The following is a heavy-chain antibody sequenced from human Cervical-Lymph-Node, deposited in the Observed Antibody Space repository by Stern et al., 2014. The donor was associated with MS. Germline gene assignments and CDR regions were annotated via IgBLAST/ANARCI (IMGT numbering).Heavy chain of an antibody. Sequence: EVQLVESGAEVKKPGESLKISCQGSGYRFSSYWIAWVRQMPGKGLEWMGIIYPGDSDTKYGPSFQGQVTISVDKSISTAYLQWSSLKASDTGTFYCARLGVVASTHSGMDVWAKGPRSPSP. V-gene: IGHV5-51*01. D-gene: IGHD2-15*01. J-gene: IGHJ6*02. CDR1: GYRFSSYW. CDR2: IYPGDSDT. CDR3: ARLGVVASTHSGMDV.